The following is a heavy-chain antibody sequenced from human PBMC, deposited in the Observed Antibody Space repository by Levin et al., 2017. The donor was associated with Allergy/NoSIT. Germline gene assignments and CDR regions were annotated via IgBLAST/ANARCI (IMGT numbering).Heavy chain of an antibody. V-gene: IGHV3-33*01. CDR1: GLTFTSHG. CDR2: ISYDGNSQ. Sequence: GASVKVSCAASGLTFTSHGFHWLRQAPSKGLDWVAMISYDGNSQFYADSVRGRFTISRDNNKNTIYLEMNSLTVEDTALYYCARDRAVRFCDSWGQGTPVTVSS. J-gene: IGHJ4*02. D-gene: IGHD2-21*02. CDR3: ARDRAVRFCDS.